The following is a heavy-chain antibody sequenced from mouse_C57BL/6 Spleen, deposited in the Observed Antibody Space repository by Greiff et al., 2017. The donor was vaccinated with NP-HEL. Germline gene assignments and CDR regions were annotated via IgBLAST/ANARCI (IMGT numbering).Heavy chain of an antibody. CDR1: GFTFSDYG. V-gene: IGHV5-17*01. CDR2: ISSGSSTI. CDR3: ASVVATWDAMDY. Sequence: EVMLVESGGGLVKPGGSLKLSCAASGFTFSDYGMHWVRQAPEKGLEWVAYISSGSSTIYYADTVKGRFTISRDNAKNTLFLQVTSLRSEDTAMYYGASVVATWDAMDYWGQGTSVTVSS. J-gene: IGHJ4*01. D-gene: IGHD1-1*01.